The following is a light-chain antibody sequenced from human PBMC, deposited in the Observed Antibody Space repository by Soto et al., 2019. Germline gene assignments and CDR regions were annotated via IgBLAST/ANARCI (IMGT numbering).Light chain of an antibody. CDR2: EVT. CDR3: ISFTSRHIYV. Sequence: QSVLTQPASVSGSPGQSITISCTGTSSDVGGYNYVSWYQLHPGKAPKLILYEVTNRPSGVSDRFSGSKSGNTASLTISGLQTEDEADYYCISFTSRHIYVFGTGTKVTVL. V-gene: IGLV2-14*01. J-gene: IGLJ1*01. CDR1: SSDVGGYNY.